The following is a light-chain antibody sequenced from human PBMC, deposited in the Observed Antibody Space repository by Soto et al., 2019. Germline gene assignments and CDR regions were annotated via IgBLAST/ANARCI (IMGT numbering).Light chain of an antibody. CDR3: QPSYSTPLFT. CDR2: AAS. CDR1: QSISNY. J-gene: IGKJ3*01. V-gene: IGKV1-39*01. Sequence: DIQMTQSPSSLSASVGDRVTITCRASQSISNYLNWYQQKPGKAPKLLIYAASSLQSGVPSRFSGSGSGTDFTLTISSLQPEDFATYYCQPSYSTPLFTFGPGTKVDIK.